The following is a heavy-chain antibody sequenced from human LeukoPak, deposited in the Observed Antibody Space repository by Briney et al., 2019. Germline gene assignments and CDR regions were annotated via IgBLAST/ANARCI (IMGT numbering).Heavy chain of an antibody. CDR1: GYTFTSYG. V-gene: IGHV1-18*01. CDR3: ARSEDYYDSSGYSPWFDP. CDR2: ISAYNGNT. J-gene: IGHJ5*02. Sequence: ASVKVSCKASGYTFTSYGISWVRQAPGQGLEWMGWISAYNGNTNYAQKLQGRVTMTTDTSTSTAHMELRSLRSDDTAVYYCARSEDYYDSSGYSPWFDPWGQGTLVTVSS. D-gene: IGHD3-22*01.